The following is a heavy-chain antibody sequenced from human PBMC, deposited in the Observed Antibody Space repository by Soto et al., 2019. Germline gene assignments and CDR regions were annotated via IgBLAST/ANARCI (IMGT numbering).Heavy chain of an antibody. CDR3: AKDQLAVAAYYYGMDV. Sequence: GGSLRLSCEASGFIFSDHAMSWVRQAPGKGLEWVSAISGNGIATYYADSVKGRFTISRDNSKNSLYLQMNSLRTEDTALYYCAKDQLAVAAYYYGMDVWGQGTTVTVSS. CDR2: ISGNGIAT. D-gene: IGHD6-19*01. CDR1: GFIFSDHA. J-gene: IGHJ6*02. V-gene: IGHV3-43*02.